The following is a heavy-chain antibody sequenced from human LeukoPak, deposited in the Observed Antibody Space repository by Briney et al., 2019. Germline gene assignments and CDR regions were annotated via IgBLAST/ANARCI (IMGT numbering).Heavy chain of an antibody. CDR3: ATEVRESGASSRNAFDI. D-gene: IGHD2-15*01. V-gene: IGHV3-74*01. J-gene: IGHJ3*02. Sequence: GGSLRLSCTASGFTFSSYWMHWVRQAPGGGLVWVSLINSDGSYTDFADSVKGRFTISRDNAQSTLYLQMNSLRAEDTAVYYCATEVRESGASSRNAFDIWGQGTVVSVSS. CDR1: GFTFSSYW. CDR2: INSDGSYT.